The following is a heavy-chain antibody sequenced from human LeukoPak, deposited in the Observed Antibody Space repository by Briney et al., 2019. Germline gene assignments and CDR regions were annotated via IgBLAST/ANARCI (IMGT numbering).Heavy chain of an antibody. Sequence: GSLRLSCAASGFTFNNAWMNWVRPAPGKGLEWVGRFKSKTDGGTIDYAAPVKGRFTISRDDSKNTLYLQMNSLKTEDTAVYYCTTGGYRYGDDYWGQGTLVTVSS. D-gene: IGHD5-18*01. J-gene: IGHJ4*02. CDR1: GFTFNNAW. CDR3: TTGGYRYGDDY. CDR2: FKSKTDGGTI. V-gene: IGHV3-15*07.